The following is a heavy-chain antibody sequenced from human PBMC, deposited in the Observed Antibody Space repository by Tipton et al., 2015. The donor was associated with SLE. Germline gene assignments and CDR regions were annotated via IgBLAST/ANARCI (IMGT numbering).Heavy chain of an antibody. CDR1: GGSVSSGGYY. CDR2: IYNTVNT. Sequence: TLSLTCTVSGGSVSSGGYYWSWIRQHPGKGLEWIGYIYNTVNTYYNPSLTSRVTISDDTSKNPFSLKLTSVTAGDTAVYYCAREGGDIFGDAFDIWGRGTMVTVSS. CDR3: AREGGDIFGDAFDI. V-gene: IGHV4-31*03. J-gene: IGHJ3*02. D-gene: IGHD3-3*02.